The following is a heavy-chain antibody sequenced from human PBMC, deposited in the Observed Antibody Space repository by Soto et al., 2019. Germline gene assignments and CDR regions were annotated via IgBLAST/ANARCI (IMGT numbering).Heavy chain of an antibody. D-gene: IGHD1-26*01. CDR2: ISNSGGTT. V-gene: IGHV3-23*01. J-gene: IGHJ4*02. Sequence: GGSLRLSCAVSGFTFSNYAMNWVRQVPGKGLEWVSDISNSGGTTYYADSVRGRFTISRDNSKNTLYLQMNSLRAEDTAVYYCAKLTSNSGSYPSDYWGQGTLVTVSS. CDR1: GFTFSNYA. CDR3: AKLTSNSGSYPSDY.